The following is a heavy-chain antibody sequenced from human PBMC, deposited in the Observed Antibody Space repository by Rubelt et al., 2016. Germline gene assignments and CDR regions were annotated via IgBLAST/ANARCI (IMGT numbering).Heavy chain of an antibody. D-gene: IGHD6-19*01. J-gene: IGHJ4*02. CDR1: GFTFSSYG. CDR2: IWYDGSNK. Sequence: RLSCAASGFTFSSYGMHWVRQAPGKGLEWVAVIWYDGSNKYYADSVKGRFTISRDNSKNTLYLQMNSLRAEDTAVYYCARAAVAGSVGQNYFDYWGQGTLVTVSS. V-gene: IGHV3-33*01. CDR3: ARAAVAGSVGQNYFDY.